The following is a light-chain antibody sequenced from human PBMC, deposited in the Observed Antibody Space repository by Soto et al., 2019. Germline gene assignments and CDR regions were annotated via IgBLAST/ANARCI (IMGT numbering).Light chain of an antibody. V-gene: IGLV1-44*01. CDR3: VAWDDSLNGHV. J-gene: IGLJ1*01. CDR1: SSNMGTNT. Sequence: QSVLTQPPSASGTPGQRVTISCSGGSSNMGTNTASWYQQVPGTAPKVLIYVNDQRPSGVPDRFSGSNSGTSASLAISGLQPEDEAEYYCVAWDDSLNGHVFGTGTKLTVL. CDR2: VND.